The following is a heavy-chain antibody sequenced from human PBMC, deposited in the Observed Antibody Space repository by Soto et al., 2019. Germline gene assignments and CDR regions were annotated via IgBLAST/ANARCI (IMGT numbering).Heavy chain of an antibody. Sequence: EVQLLESGGGLVQPGGSLRLSCAASGFTFSSYAMSWVRQAPGKGLEWVSAISGSGGSTYYADSVKGRFTISRDNSKNTLYLQMNSLRAEDTAVYYCAKDPVGYYYGSGSYGSFDYWGQGTLVTVSS. J-gene: IGHJ4*02. CDR3: AKDPVGYYYGSGSYGSFDY. CDR2: ISGSGGST. V-gene: IGHV3-23*01. D-gene: IGHD3-10*01. CDR1: GFTFSSYA.